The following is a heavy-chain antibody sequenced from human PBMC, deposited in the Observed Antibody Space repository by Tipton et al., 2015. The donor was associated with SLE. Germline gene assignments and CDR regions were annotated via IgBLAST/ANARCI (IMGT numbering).Heavy chain of an antibody. V-gene: IGHV4-38-2*02. CDR2: IYHSGST. CDR1: GYSISSGYY. Sequence: TLSLTCTVSGYSISSGYYWGWIRQPPGKGLEWIGSIYHSGSTYYNPSLKSRVTISVDTSKNQFSLKLSSVTAADTAVYYCARLIAAAGTGWFDPWGQGTLVTVSS. D-gene: IGHD6-13*01. J-gene: IGHJ5*02. CDR3: ARLIAAAGTGWFDP.